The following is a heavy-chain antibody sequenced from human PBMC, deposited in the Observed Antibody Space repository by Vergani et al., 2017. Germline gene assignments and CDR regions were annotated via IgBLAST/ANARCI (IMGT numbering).Heavy chain of an antibody. CDR1: GFTFNNYG. D-gene: IGHD2-2*01. Sequence: QVQLVESGGGVVQPGGSLRLSCAASGFTFNNYGMNWVRQAPGKGLEWVAFIRFDGSNTYYANSLKGRFTISRDNSHNSLYLQMNSLRAEYTAVYYCAKTLLTFSRASGDHYYYYGMDVWGQXP. V-gene: IGHV3-30*02. CDR3: AKTLLTFSRASGDHYYYYGMDV. J-gene: IGHJ6*02. CDR2: IRFDGSNT.